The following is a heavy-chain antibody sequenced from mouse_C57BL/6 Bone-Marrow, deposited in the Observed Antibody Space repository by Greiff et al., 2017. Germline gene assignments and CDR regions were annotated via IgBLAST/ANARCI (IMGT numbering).Heavy chain of an antibody. J-gene: IGHJ4*01. CDR3: ARKGLTRGGFRYYYAMDY. CDR1: GFSLTSYG. Sequence: QVQLKQSGPGLVQPSQSLSITCTVSGFSLTSYGVHWVRQSPGKGLEWLGVIWSGGSTDYNAAFISRLSISKDNSKSQVFFKMNSLQADDTAIYYCARKGLTRGGFRYYYAMDYWGQGTSVTVSS. D-gene: IGHD3-1*01. V-gene: IGHV2-2*01. CDR2: IWSGGST.